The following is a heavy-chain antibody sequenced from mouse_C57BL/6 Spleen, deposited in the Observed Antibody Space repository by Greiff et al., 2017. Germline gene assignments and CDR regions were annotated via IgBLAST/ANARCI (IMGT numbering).Heavy chain of an antibody. CDR3: ARGVYYGNPYAMDY. CDR2: IYPGDGDT. J-gene: IGHJ4*01. D-gene: IGHD2-1*01. V-gene: IGHV1-80*01. Sequence: QVQLQQSGAELVKPGASVKISCKASGYAFSSYWMNWVKQRPGKGLEWIGQIYPGDGDTNYNGKFKGKATLTADKSSSTAYMQLSSLTSEDSAVYFCARGVYYGNPYAMDYWGQGTSVTVSS. CDR1: GYAFSSYW.